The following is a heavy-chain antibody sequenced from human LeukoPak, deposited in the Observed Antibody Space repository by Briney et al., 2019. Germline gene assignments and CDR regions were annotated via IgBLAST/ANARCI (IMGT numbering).Heavy chain of an antibody. V-gene: IGHV5-51*01. D-gene: IGHD6-6*01. CDR2: IYPGGSDF. Sequence: GESLKISCKGSGNSFTNYWIGWVRQMPGKGLEWMAFIYPGGSDFRYSPSFQGQVTISADRSISTTYLQWSSLKASDTAIYYCARHYSSGSTSSHFDSWGQGTLVTVSS. CDR1: GNSFTNYW. J-gene: IGHJ4*02. CDR3: ARHYSSGSTSSHFDS.